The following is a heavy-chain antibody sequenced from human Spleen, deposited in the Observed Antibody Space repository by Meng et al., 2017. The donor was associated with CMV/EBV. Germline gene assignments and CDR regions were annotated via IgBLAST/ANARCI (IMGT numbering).Heavy chain of an antibody. J-gene: IGHJ4*02. CDR3: ARNWGYNDGSSYYWGMFDY. Sequence: GESLKISCAASGFTFSSYSMSWIRQAPGKGLQWVSSISGSSTVTYYADSVKGRFTISRDNSKNTLNLQMNSLRADDTAVYYCARNWGYNDGSSYYWGMFDYWGQGTPVTVSS. CDR1: GFTFSSYS. CDR2: ISGSSTVT. D-gene: IGHD3-22*01. V-gene: IGHV3-23*01.